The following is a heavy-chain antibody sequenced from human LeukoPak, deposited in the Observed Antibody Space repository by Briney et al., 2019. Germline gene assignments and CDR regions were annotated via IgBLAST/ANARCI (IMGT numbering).Heavy chain of an antibody. D-gene: IGHD6-13*01. CDR2: ISGSGGST. Sequence: PGGSLRLSCAASGFTFSSYAMSWVRQAPGKGLEWVSAISGSGGSTYYADSVKGRFTISRDNSKNTLYQQMNSLRAEDTAVYYCAKERVRTGYSSSSLLYFDYWGQGNLVTVSS. J-gene: IGHJ4*02. V-gene: IGHV3-23*01. CDR1: GFTFSSYA. CDR3: AKERVRTGYSSSSLLYFDY.